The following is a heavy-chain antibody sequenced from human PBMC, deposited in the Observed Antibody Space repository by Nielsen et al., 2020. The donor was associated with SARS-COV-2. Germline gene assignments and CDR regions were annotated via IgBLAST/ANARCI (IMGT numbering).Heavy chain of an antibody. D-gene: IGHD3-3*01. CDR2: IYYSGTA. Sequence: SETLSLTCTVSGGSISSGDYYWSWIRQPPGKGPEWIGSIYYSGTAYYNASLKSRVTISVDTSRNQFSLSLNSVTAADTAVYYCARQSGYSTVYYFDSWGQGILVTVSS. CDR1: GGSISSGDYY. J-gene: IGHJ4*02. CDR3: ARQSGYSTVYYFDS. V-gene: IGHV4-39*01.